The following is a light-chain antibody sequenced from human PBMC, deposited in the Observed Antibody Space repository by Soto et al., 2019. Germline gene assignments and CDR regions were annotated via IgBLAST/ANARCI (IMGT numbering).Light chain of an antibody. Sequence: QSALTQPPSVSGSPGQSVTISCTGTSSDVGSYNRVYWYQQPPGTAPKLMICQVSNRPSGVPDRFSGSKSGNTASLTISGLQAEDEADYYCSSYTSSGTWVFGGGTKVTVL. J-gene: IGLJ3*02. CDR3: SSYTSSGTWV. V-gene: IGLV2-18*02. CDR2: QVS. CDR1: SSDVGSYNR.